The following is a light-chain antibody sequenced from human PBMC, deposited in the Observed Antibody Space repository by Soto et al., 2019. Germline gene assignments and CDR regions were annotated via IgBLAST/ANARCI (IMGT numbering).Light chain of an antibody. V-gene: IGLV1-40*01. J-gene: IGLJ2*01. CDR1: SSNIGAGYD. CDR3: QSYDSSLSGSV. CDR2: GNS. Sequence: QAVVTQPPSVSGAPGQRVTISCTGSSSNIGAGYDVHWYQQLPGTAPKLLIHGNSNRPSGVPDRFSGSKSGTSASLAIPGLQAEEEADYYCQSYDSSLSGSVFGGGTKVTVL.